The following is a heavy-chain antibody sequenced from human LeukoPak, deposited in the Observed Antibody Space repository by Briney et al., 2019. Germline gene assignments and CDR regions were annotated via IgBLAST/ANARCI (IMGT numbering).Heavy chain of an antibody. D-gene: IGHD2-15*01. CDR2: ISGSGANT. CDR3: AKMGGFCSGSTCLYHLDY. CDR1: GFTFSNYA. Sequence: GGSLRLSCAASGFTFSNYAMSWVRQAPGKRPEWVSAISGSGANTYFADSVKSHFTISRDNSKNTLYLQMNSLRAEDTALYYCAKMGGFCSGSTCLYHLDYWGQGTLVTVSS. J-gene: IGHJ4*02. V-gene: IGHV3-23*01.